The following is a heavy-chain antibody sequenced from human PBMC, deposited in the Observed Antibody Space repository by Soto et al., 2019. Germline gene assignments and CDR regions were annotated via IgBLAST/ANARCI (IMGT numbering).Heavy chain of an antibody. J-gene: IGHJ4*02. CDR3: ARGAVATNFDY. Sequence: TLYLNCAVSVGSSSSGGYSWSWIRQPPGKGLEWIGYIYHSGSTYYNPSLKSRVTISVDRSKNQFSLKLSSVTAADTAVYYCARGAVATNFDYWGQGTLVTVSS. CDR1: VGSSSSGGYS. CDR2: IYHSGST. D-gene: IGHD5-12*01. V-gene: IGHV4-30-2*01.